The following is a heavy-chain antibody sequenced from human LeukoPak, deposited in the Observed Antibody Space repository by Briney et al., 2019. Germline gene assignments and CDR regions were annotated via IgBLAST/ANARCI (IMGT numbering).Heavy chain of an antibody. CDR1: GGPISSGGYY. Sequence: PSETLSLTCTVSGGPISSGGYYWSWIRQHPGKGLEWIGYIYYSGSTYYNPSLKSRVTISVDTSKNQFSLKLSSVTAADTAVYYCARDLYAGYYYDSSGPLYDWGQGTLVTVSS. CDR2: IYYSGST. D-gene: IGHD3-22*01. J-gene: IGHJ4*02. CDR3: ARDLYAGYYYDSSGPLYD. V-gene: IGHV4-31*03.